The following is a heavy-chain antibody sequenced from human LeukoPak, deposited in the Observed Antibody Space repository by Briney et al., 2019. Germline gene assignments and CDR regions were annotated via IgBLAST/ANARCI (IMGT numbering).Heavy chain of an antibody. CDR2: INPNGGGT. Sequence: ASVKVCCKASGYTFIGYYMHWVRQAPGQGLEWMGWINPNGGGTNYAQKFQGWVTMTRDTSISTAYMELSRLRSDDTAVYYCARGGITGTTRGPTRLNDAFDIWGQGTMVTVSS. CDR1: GYTFIGYY. V-gene: IGHV1-2*04. J-gene: IGHJ3*02. D-gene: IGHD1-20*01. CDR3: ARGGITGTTRGPTRLNDAFDI.